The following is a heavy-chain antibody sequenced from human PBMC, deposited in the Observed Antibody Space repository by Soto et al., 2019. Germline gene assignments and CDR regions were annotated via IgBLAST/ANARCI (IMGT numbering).Heavy chain of an antibody. J-gene: IGHJ3*02. D-gene: IGHD5-18*01. Sequence: QVQLVQSGAEVKKPGSSVKVSCKASGGTFSSYAISWVRQAPGQGLEWMGGIIPIFGTANYAQKFHGRVTSTADESTRTAYIELSSLRSEDTAVYYCARGLDVYTAMVKAFDIWGQGTMFTVSS. CDR3: ARGLDVYTAMVKAFDI. CDR2: IIPIFGTA. CDR1: GGTFSSYA. V-gene: IGHV1-69*01.